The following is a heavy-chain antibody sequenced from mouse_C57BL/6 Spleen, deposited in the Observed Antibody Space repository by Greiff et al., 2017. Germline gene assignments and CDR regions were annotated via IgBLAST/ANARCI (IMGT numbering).Heavy chain of an antibody. CDR2: IYPGDGDN. J-gene: IGHJ2*01. Sequence: QVTLKESGPELVKPGASVKISCKASGYAFSSSWMNWVKQRPGRGLVWIGRIYPGDGDNNYNGTFKGKATLPADKSSSTAYMQLSSRTDEDSEVYFCARLGPLRYWGQGTTLTVSS. V-gene: IGHV1-82*01. D-gene: IGHD2-12*01. CDR1: GYAFSSSW. CDR3: ARLGPLRY.